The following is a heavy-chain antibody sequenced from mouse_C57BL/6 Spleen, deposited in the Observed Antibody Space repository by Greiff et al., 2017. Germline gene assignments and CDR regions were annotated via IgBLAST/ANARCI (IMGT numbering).Heavy chain of an antibody. Sequence: EVHLVESGPGLVKPSQSLSLTCSVTGYSITSGYYWNWIRQFPGNKLEWMGYISYDGSNNYNPSLKNRISITRDTSKNQFFLKLNSVTTEDTATYYCARVYYDYDGFDYWGQGTTLTVSS. V-gene: IGHV3-6*01. D-gene: IGHD2-4*01. J-gene: IGHJ2*01. CDR1: GYSITSGYY. CDR3: ARVYYDYDGFDY. CDR2: ISYDGSN.